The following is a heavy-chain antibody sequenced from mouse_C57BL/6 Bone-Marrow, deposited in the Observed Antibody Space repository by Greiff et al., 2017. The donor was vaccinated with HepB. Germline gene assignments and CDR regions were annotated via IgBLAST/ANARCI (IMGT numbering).Heavy chain of an antibody. V-gene: IGHV5-16*01. J-gene: IGHJ4*01. D-gene: IGHD3-2*02. CDR2: INHDGSST. CDR1: GFTFSDYY. Sequence: EVQLVESEAGLVQPGSSMKLSCTASGFTFSDYYMAWVRQVPEKGLEWVANINHDGSSTYYLDYLKSQYTISRDNATNTLYLQMSSLTSEDTATYYCARETAQATDYAMDYWGKGTSVTVSS. CDR3: ARETAQATDYAMDY.